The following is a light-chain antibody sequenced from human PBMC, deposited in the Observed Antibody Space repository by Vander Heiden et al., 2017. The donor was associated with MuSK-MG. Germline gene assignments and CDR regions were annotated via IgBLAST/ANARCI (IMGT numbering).Light chain of an antibody. CDR2: AAS. Sequence: DIQMTQSPSSLSASVGDRVTITCRASQGISSWLAWYQQKPEKAPKSLISAASSLQSGVPSRFSGSGSGTDFTLTISSLQPEDFATYNCQQYTSYPITFGQGTRLEIK. V-gene: IGKV1D-16*01. J-gene: IGKJ5*01. CDR3: QQYTSYPIT. CDR1: QGISSW.